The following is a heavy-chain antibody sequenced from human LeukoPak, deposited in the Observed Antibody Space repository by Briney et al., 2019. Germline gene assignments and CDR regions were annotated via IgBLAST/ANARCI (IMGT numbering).Heavy chain of an antibody. CDR1: GGSFSGYY. D-gene: IGHD4-17*01. V-gene: IGHV4-34*01. CDR3: ARHSPYGDYSFDY. J-gene: IGHJ4*02. Sequence: ASETLSLTCAVYGGSFSGYYWSWIRQPPGKGLEWIGEINHSGSTNYNPSLKSRVTISVDTSKNQFSLKLSSVTAADTAVYYCARHSPYGDYSFDYWGQGTLVTVSS. CDR2: INHSGST.